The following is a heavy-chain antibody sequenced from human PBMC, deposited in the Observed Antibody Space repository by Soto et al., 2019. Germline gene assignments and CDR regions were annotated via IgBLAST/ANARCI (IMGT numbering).Heavy chain of an antibody. D-gene: IGHD3-10*01. CDR3: ARVVFYYGSGKPFDY. V-gene: IGHV4-30-4*08. Sequence: PPETMPLTSNVSGGNIGGGDCYRSCISKAPGKGLEWIWYIYYSGSTYYNPSLKSRVTISVDTSKNQFSLRLSSVTASDTAVYYCARVVFYYGSGKPFDYWGQGTLVTGSS. J-gene: IGHJ4*02. CDR1: GGNIGGGDCY. CDR2: IYYSGST.